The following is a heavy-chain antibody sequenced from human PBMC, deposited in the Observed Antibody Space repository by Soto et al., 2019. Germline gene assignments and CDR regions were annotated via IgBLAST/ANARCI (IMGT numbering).Heavy chain of an antibody. D-gene: IGHD1-26*01. CDR3: AEQNPGIVGATTPDYYYGMDV. Sequence: GGSLRLSCAASGFTFSSYGMHWVRQAPGKGLEWVAVISYDGSNKYYADSVKGRFTISRDNSKNTLYLQMNSLRAEDTAVYYCAEQNPGIVGATTPDYYYGMDVWGQGTTVTVSS. CDR2: ISYDGSNK. J-gene: IGHJ6*02. V-gene: IGHV3-30*18. CDR1: GFTFSSYG.